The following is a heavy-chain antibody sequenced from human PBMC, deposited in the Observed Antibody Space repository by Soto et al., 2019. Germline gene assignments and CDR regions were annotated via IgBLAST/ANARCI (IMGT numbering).Heavy chain of an antibody. CDR1: GGSISSGGYS. CDR2: IYHSGST. V-gene: IGHV4-30-2*01. J-gene: IGHJ4*02. Sequence: LSHTCAFSGGSISSGGYSWSWIRQPPGKGLEWIGYIYHSGSTYYNPSLKSRVTISVDTSKNQFSLKLSSVTAADTAVYYCARTPLLWGQGTLVTVSS. CDR3: ARTPLL.